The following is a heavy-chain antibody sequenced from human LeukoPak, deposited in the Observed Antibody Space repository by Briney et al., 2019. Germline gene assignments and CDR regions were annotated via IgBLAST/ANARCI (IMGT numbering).Heavy chain of an antibody. CDR1: GFTFSSSG. CDR3: AKASSNYFYYFEY. D-gene: IGHD2/OR15-2a*01. J-gene: IGHJ4*02. CDR2: ISYHGSNK. V-gene: IGHV3-30*18. Sequence: GRSLRLSCAASGFTFSSSGMYWVRQAPGKGLEWVAVISYHGSNKYYADSVKGRFTLSRDNSKNTLYLQTNTLRDEDTAVYYCAKASSNYFYYFEYWGQGTLVTVSS.